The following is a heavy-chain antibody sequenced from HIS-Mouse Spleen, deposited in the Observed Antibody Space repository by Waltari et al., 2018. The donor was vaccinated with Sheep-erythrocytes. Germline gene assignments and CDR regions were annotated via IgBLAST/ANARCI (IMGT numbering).Heavy chain of an antibody. CDR3: ARDEGTYYDFWSGYPPSYYFDY. J-gene: IGHJ4*02. V-gene: IGHV4-39*07. CDR2: IYYSGSN. Sequence: QLQLQESGPGLVKPSETLSLTCTVSGGSISSSSYYWGWIRQPPGKGLEWIGSIYYSGSNYYNPSLKSRVPISVDTSKNQFSLKLSSVTAADTAVYYCARDEGTYYDFWSGYPPSYYFDYWGQGTLVTVSS. D-gene: IGHD3-3*01. CDR1: GGSISSSSYY.